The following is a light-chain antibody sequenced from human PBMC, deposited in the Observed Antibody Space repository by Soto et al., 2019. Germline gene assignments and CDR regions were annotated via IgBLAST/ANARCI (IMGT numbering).Light chain of an antibody. Sequence: DIQMTQSPSTLSASVGDRFTITCRSSQGISSYLAWYQQKPGKAPKLLIYAASTLQSGVPSRFSGSGSGTEFTLTISSLQPEDFATYYCQQLNSYPSITFGQGTRLEI. CDR3: QQLNSYPSIT. CDR2: AAS. CDR1: QGISSY. V-gene: IGKV1-9*01. J-gene: IGKJ5*01.